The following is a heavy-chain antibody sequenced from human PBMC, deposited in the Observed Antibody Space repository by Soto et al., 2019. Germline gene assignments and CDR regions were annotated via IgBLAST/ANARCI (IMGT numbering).Heavy chain of an antibody. V-gene: IGHV1-69*02. Sequence: ASVKVSCKASGGTFSSYTISWVRQAPGQGLERMGRIIPILGIANYAQKFQGRVTITADKSTSTAYMELSSLRSEDTAVYYCVRASGPGLIRPDAFDIWGQGTMVTVSS. CDR1: GGTFSSYT. CDR2: IIPILGIA. J-gene: IGHJ3*02. CDR3: VRASGPGLIRPDAFDI. D-gene: IGHD3-10*01.